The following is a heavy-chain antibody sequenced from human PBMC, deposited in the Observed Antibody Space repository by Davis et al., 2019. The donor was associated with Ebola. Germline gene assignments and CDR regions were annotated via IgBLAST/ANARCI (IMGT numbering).Heavy chain of an antibody. CDR1: GFSFRNHA. D-gene: IGHD6-19*01. V-gene: IGHV3-7*01. J-gene: IGHJ5*02. Sequence: PGGSLRLSCAASGFSFRNHALNWVRQAPGKGLEWVGKIKEDGSEKFYLESVKGRFTISRDNARNSVYLQMNNLRGEDTAVYYCAKDSGWQMSPWGQGTLVTVSS. CDR3: AKDSGWQMSP. CDR2: IKEDGSEK.